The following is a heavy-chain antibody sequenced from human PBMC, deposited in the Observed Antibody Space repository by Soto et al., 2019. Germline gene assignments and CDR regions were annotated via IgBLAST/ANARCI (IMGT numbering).Heavy chain of an antibody. J-gene: IGHJ4*02. CDR2: INHSGST. Sequence: ETLSLTCAVYGGSFSGYYWSWIRQPPGKGLEWIGEINHSGSTNYNPSLKSRVTISVDTSKNQFSLKLSSVTAADTAVYYCASTPFTTTVTHFDYWGQGTLVTVSS. CDR3: ASTPFTTTVTHFDY. D-gene: IGHD4-17*01. CDR1: GGSFSGYY. V-gene: IGHV4-34*01.